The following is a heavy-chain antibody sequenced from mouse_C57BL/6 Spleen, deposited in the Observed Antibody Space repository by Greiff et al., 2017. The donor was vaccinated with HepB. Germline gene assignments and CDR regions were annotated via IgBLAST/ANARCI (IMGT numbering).Heavy chain of an antibody. CDR3: AKYGYDDAMDY. CDR1: GYTFTDYY. CDR2: IYPGSGNT. D-gene: IGHD2-2*01. Sequence: VQLKESGAELVRPGASVKLSCKASGYTFTDYYINWVKQRPGQGLEWIARIYPGSGNTYYNEKFKGKATLTAEKSSSTAYMQLSSLTSEDSAVYFCAKYGYDDAMDYWGQGTSVTVSS. V-gene: IGHV1-76*01. J-gene: IGHJ4*01.